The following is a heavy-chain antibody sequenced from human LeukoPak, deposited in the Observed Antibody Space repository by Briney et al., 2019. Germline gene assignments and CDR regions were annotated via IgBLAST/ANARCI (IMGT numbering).Heavy chain of an antibody. D-gene: IGHD6-19*01. V-gene: IGHV3-43*01. J-gene: IGHJ4*02. Sequence: GGSLRLSCAASGFTFDDYTMHWVRHAPGKGLEWVSLISWDGGSTYYADSVKGRFTISRDNSKNSLYLQMNSLRTEDTALYYCAKEEIAVAGTGGSVDYWGQGTLVTVSS. CDR3: AKEEIAVAGTGGSVDY. CDR1: GFTFDDYT. CDR2: ISWDGGST.